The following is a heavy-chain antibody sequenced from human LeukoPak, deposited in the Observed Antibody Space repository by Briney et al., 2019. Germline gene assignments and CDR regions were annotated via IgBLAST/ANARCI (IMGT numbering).Heavy chain of an antibody. CDR3: ARDRRDYYDSSGYYFDY. D-gene: IGHD3-22*01. Sequence: PSETLSLTCTVSGGSISSYYWSWIRQPPGKGLEWIGYIYYSGSTNYNPSLKSRVTISVDTSKNQFSLKLSSVTAADTAVYYCARDRRDYYDSSGYYFDYWGQGTLVTVSS. V-gene: IGHV4-59*12. J-gene: IGHJ4*02. CDR2: IYYSGST. CDR1: GGSISSYY.